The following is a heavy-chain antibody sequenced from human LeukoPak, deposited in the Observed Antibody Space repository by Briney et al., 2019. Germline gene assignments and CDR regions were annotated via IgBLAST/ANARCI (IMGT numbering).Heavy chain of an antibody. Sequence: SETLSLTCAVYGGSFSGYYWSWIRQPPGKGLEWIGEINHSGSTNYNPSLKSRVTISVDTSKNQFSLKLSSVTAADTAVYYCARQRPSDDCSSTSCLRRGGWFDPWGQGTLVTVSS. CDR2: INHSGST. CDR1: GGSFSGYY. CDR3: ARQRPSDDCSSTSCLRRGGWFDP. D-gene: IGHD2-2*01. J-gene: IGHJ5*02. V-gene: IGHV4-34*01.